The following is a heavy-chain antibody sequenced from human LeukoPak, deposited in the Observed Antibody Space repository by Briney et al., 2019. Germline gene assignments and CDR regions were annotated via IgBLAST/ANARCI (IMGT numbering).Heavy chain of an antibody. D-gene: IGHD1-26*01. CDR1: GFTFSSYA. CDR2: ISGSGGST. Sequence: GGSLRLSCAASGFTFSSYAMSWVRQAPGKGLEWVSAISGSGGSTYYADSVKGRFTISRDNSKNTLYLQMNSLRAEDTAVYYCAKDSGKSVGATNRYYGMDVWGQGTTVTVSS. CDR3: AKDSGKSVGATNRYYGMDV. V-gene: IGHV3-23*01. J-gene: IGHJ6*02.